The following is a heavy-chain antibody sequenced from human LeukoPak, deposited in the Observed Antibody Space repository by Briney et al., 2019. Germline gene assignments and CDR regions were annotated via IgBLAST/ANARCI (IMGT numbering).Heavy chain of an antibody. D-gene: IGHD3-22*01. J-gene: IGHJ4*02. CDR2: INPSGGST. V-gene: IGHV1-46*03. Sequence: ASVKVSCKASGYTFTSYYMHWVRQAPGQGLEWMGIINPSGGSTSYAQKFQGRVTMTRDTSASTVYMELSSLRSEDTAVYYCARASDSSGYYAPQHYFDYWGQGTLVTVSS. CDR3: ARASDSSGYYAPQHYFDY. CDR1: GYTFTSYY.